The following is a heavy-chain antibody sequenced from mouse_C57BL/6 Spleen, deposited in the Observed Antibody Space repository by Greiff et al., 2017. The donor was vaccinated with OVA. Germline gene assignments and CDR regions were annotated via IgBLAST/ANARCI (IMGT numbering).Heavy chain of an antibody. V-gene: IGHV1-15*01. CDR1: GYTFTDYE. CDR2: IDPETGGT. Sequence: QVQLQQSGAELVRPGASVTLSCKASGYTFTDYEMHWVKQTPVHGLEWIGAIDPETGGTTYNQKFKGKAILTADKSSSTAYMELRSLTSEDSAVYYGTEEQVHYFDYWGQGTTLTVSS. J-gene: IGHJ2*01. CDR3: TEEQVHYFDY.